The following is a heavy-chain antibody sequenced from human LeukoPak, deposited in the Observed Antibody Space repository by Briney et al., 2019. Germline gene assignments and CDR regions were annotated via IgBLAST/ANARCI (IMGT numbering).Heavy chain of an antibody. CDR1: GGSFSGYY. CDR2: INHSGST. J-gene: IGHJ4*02. Sequence: SETLSLTXGVYGGSFSGYYWSWIRQPPGKGLEWIGEINHSGSTNYNPSLKSRVTISVVTSKNQFSLKLSSVTAADTAVYYCAKESCSGGSCYIFDYWGQGTLVTVSS. D-gene: IGHD2-15*01. CDR3: AKESCSGGSCYIFDY. V-gene: IGHV4-34*01.